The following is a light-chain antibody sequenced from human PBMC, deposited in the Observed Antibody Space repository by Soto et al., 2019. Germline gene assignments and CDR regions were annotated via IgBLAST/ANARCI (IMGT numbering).Light chain of an antibody. J-gene: IGLJ1*01. V-gene: IGLV2-8*01. CDR1: SSDVGGYNY. CDR3: SSYAGSNNYV. Sequence: QSVLTQPPSASGSPGQSVTISCTGTSSDVGGYNYVSWYQQHPGKAPKLMIYEVSKRPSGVPDRFSGYKSGNTASLTVSGHQAEDEADYYCSSYAGSNNYVFGTGTKLTVL. CDR2: EVS.